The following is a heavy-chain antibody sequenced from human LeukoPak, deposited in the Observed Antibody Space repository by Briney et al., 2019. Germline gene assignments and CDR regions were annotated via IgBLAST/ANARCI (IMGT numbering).Heavy chain of an antibody. CDR1: GYSISSGYY. V-gene: IGHV4-38-2*02. CDR2: IYHSGST. J-gene: IGHJ5*02. Sequence: PSETLSLTCAVSGYSISSGYYWGWIRQPPGKGLEWIGSIYHSGSTYYNPSLKSRVTISVDTSKNQFSLKLSSVTAADTAVYYCARDHYDILTGWTEFDPWGQGTLVTVSS. CDR3: ARDHYDILTGWTEFDP. D-gene: IGHD3-9*01.